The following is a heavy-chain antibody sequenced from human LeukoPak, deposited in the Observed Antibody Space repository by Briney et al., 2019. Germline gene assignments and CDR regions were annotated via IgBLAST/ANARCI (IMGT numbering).Heavy chain of an antibody. Sequence: GGSLRLSCAASGFTFSDYYMSWIRQAPGKGLEWVSYISSSGSTIYYADPVKGRFTISRDNAKNSLYLQMNSLRAEDTAVYYCARQYCSGGSCYLNAAFDIWGQGTMVTASS. V-gene: IGHV3-11*04. CDR2: ISSSGSTI. CDR1: GFTFSDYY. D-gene: IGHD2-15*01. CDR3: ARQYCSGGSCYLNAAFDI. J-gene: IGHJ3*02.